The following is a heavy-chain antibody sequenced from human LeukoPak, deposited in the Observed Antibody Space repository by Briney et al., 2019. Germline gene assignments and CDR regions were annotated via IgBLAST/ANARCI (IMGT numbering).Heavy chain of an antibody. J-gene: IGHJ4*02. D-gene: IGHD5-12*01. CDR3: ARDRSSLYNGNYAF. V-gene: IGHV1-2*02. Sequence: ASVKVSCKTSGYTFTDYYIHWVRQAPGQGLEFMEWVNPHSGGTSYAAKFRGRVTLTRDTSTTTSYMDLSSLTSDDTAVYYCARDRSSLYNGNYAFWGQGTLVTVSS. CDR1: GYTFTDYY. CDR2: VNPHSGGT.